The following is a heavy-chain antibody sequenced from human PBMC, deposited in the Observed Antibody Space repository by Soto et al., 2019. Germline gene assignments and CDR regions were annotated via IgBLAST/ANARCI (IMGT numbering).Heavy chain of an antibody. D-gene: IGHD2-2*01. Sequence: QVQLVQSGAEVKKPGSSVKVSCKASGGTFSSYAISWVRQAPGQGLEWMGGIIPIFGTANYAQKFQGRVTITADESTSTAYVGLSSLRSEDTAVYYCARRCSSTSCYGKPYGMDVWGQGTTVTVSS. J-gene: IGHJ6*02. V-gene: IGHV1-69*01. CDR2: IIPIFGTA. CDR3: ARRCSSTSCYGKPYGMDV. CDR1: GGTFSSYA.